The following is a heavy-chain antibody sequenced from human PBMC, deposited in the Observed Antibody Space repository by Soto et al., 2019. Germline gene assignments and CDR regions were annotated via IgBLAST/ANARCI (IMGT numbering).Heavy chain of an antibody. J-gene: IGHJ6*02. Sequence: GGSLRLSCAASGFTFSSYAMSWVRQAPGKGLEWVSAISGSGGSTYYADSVKGRFTISRDNSKNTLYLQMNSLRAEDTAVYYCAKEARGDQAHGNYYYGMDVWGQGTTVTVSS. CDR1: GFTFSSYA. D-gene: IGHD1-26*01. V-gene: IGHV3-23*01. CDR3: AKEARGDQAHGNYYYGMDV. CDR2: ISGSGGST.